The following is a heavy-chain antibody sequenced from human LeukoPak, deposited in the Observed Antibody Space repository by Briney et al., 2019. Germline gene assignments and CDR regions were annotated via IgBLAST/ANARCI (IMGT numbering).Heavy chain of an antibody. V-gene: IGHV3-21*01. J-gene: IGHJ4*02. CDR3: AKKGGYTYGDPFDY. CDR1: GFPFSGYS. CDR2: ISSSSSYI. Sequence: GGSLRLSCAASGFPFSGYSMTWVRQAPGKGLEWVSFISSSSSYIYYAGSVKGGFTISRDNAKNSLYLQMNSLRAEDTAVYYCAKKGGYTYGDPFDYWGQGILVTVSS. D-gene: IGHD5-18*01.